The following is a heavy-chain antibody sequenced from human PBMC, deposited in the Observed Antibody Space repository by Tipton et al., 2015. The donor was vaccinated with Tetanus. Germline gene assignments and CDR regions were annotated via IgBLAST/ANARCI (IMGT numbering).Heavy chain of an antibody. D-gene: IGHD2-21*02. CDR1: GALLTTGGYS. J-gene: IGHJ5*02. CDR2: IYQTGST. CDR3: ARTAHNWFDP. V-gene: IGHV4-30-2*01. Sequence: TLSLTCNVTGALLTTGGYSWGWIRQPPGQGLEWIGYIYQTGSTYFNPSLRSRLTMSFKMSKNQFSLRLTSVTAADTAVYYCARTAHNWFDPWGQGILVTVSS.